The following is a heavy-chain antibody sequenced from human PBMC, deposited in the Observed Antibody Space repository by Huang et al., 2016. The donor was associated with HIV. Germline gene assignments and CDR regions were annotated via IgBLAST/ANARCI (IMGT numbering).Heavy chain of an antibody. D-gene: IGHD3-22*01. Sequence: QLQLQESGPGLVKPSETLSLTCTVSGGSISSSSYYWGWIRQPPGKGLEWIGSIYYSGCTYNNPSLKSRVTISVDTSKNQFSLKLSSVTAADTAVYYCARLGDYYDSSGYRYNDAFDIWGQGTKVTVSS. J-gene: IGHJ3*02. CDR1: GGSISSSSYY. CDR2: IYYSGCT. V-gene: IGHV4-39*01. CDR3: ARLGDYYDSSGYRYNDAFDI.